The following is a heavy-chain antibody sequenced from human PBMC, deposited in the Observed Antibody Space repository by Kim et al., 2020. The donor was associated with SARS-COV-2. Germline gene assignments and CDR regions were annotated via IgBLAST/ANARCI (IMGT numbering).Heavy chain of an antibody. CDR2: IIPILGIA. V-gene: IGHV1-69*04. J-gene: IGHJ6*02. CDR1: GGTFSSYA. Sequence: SVKVSCKASGGTFSSYAISWVRQAPGQGLEWMGRIIPILGIANYAQKFQGRVTITADKSTSTAYMELSSLRSEDTAVYYCARVKARGRRDFDYYYGMEVWGQGTTVAVSS. D-gene: IGHD1-26*01. CDR3: ARVKARGRRDFDYYYGMEV.